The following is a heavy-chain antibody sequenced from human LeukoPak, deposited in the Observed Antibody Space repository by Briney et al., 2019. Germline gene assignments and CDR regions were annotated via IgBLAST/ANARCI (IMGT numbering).Heavy chain of an antibody. CDR1: GFTFSSYG. J-gene: IGHJ3*02. V-gene: IGHV3-33*01. D-gene: IGHD3-10*01. CDR3: ARVHWGNYYLNAFDI. Sequence: GGSLRLSCAASGFTFSSYGMHWVRQAPGKGLEWVAVTWYDGSNKYYADSVKGRFTISRDDPKNTLYLQMNSLRVEDTAVYYCARVHWGNYYLNAFDIWGQGTMVTVSS. CDR2: TWYDGSNK.